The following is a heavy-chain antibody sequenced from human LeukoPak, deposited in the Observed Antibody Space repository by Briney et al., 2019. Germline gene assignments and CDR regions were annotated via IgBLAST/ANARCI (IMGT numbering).Heavy chain of an antibody. CDR2: IGRGI. J-gene: IGHJ4*02. D-gene: IGHD5-18*01. V-gene: IGHV3-48*04. Sequence: GGSLRLSCAASGFTFSSYSMNWVRQAPGKGLEWVSHIGRGITYADSVKGRFTISRDNTKNSVYLQMNSLRVEDTAVYYCAKTSPGYTYGLLDYWGQGTLVTVSS. CDR3: AKTSPGYTYGLLDY. CDR1: GFTFSSYS.